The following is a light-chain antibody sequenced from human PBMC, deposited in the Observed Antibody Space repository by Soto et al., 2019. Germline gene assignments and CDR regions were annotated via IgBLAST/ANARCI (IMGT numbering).Light chain of an antibody. V-gene: IGKV3-15*01. J-gene: IGKJ1*01. Sequence: VSLSRGEGATLTCRGSQRGGSNLAWYQQKPGQAPRLIIYGASTRATGIPARFSGSGCGTAFTTLSSSFLHADCAVPYCSQHTNRPGTFGQGTKVDIK. CDR1: QRGGSN. CDR2: GAS. CDR3: SQHTNRPGT.